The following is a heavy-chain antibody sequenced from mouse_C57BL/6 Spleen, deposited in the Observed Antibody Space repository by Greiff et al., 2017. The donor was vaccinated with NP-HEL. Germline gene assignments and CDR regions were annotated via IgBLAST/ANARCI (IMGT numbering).Heavy chain of an antibody. J-gene: IGHJ3*01. CDR3: ARGQLRLPWFAY. CDR1: GYTFTSYW. CDR2: IDPSDSYT. V-gene: IGHV1-50*01. Sequence: VQLQQSGAELVKPGASVKLSCKASGYTFTSYWMQWVKQRPGQGLEWIGEIDPSDSYTNYNQKFKGKATLTVDTSSSTAYMQLSSLTSEDSAVYYCARGQLRLPWFAYWGQGTLVTVSA. D-gene: IGHD3-2*02.